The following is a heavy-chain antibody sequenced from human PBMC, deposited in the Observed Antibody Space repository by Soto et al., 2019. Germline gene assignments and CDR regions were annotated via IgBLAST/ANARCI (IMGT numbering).Heavy chain of an antibody. Sequence: VGSLRLSCAASGFTFSSYGMHWVRQAPGKGLEWVAVILYDGSKKYYADSMKGRFTISRDNSKNMLYLQMNSLRAEDTALYYCAKDRGALRWSEEHYYFDYWGQGTLVTVPQ. D-gene: IGHD4-17*01. CDR2: ILYDGSKK. CDR1: GFTFSSYG. J-gene: IGHJ4*02. V-gene: IGHV3-30*18. CDR3: AKDRGALRWSEEHYYFDY.